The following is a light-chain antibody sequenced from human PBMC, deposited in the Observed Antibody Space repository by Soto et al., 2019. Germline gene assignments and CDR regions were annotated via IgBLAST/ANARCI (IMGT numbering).Light chain of an antibody. J-gene: IGKJ5*01. Sequence: EIVLTQSPGTLSLSPGERATLSCRASQSISSSYLAWYQQKPGQAPRLLIYGASNRATGIPARFSGSGSGTDFTLTISSLEPEDFAVYYCQQHFNGPITFGQGTRVEIK. CDR1: QSISSSY. V-gene: IGKV3D-20*02. CDR3: QQHFNGPIT. CDR2: GAS.